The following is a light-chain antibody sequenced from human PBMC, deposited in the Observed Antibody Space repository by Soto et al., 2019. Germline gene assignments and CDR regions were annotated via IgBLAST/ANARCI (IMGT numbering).Light chain of an antibody. J-gene: IGKJ1*01. CDR1: QSLSN. V-gene: IGKV3-15*01. CDR3: HQYGGSPRT. CDR2: GAS. Sequence: VLTQSPATLSVSPGERAILSCRASQSLSNLAWYQQKPGQAPRLLIYGASTRATGIPARFSGSGSGTEFTLTISSLQSEDFAVYYCHQYGGSPRTFGQGTKVDI.